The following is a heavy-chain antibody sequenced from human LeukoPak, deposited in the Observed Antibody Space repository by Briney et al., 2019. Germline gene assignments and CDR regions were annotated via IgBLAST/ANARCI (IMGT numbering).Heavy chain of an antibody. CDR2: IYYSGST. CDR1: GGSISSYY. D-gene: IGHD2-15*01. CDR3: ARGGPGLLHFDY. V-gene: IGHV4-59*01. Sequence: PSETLSLTCTVSGGSISSYYWSWIRQPPGKGLEWIGYIYYSGSTNYNPSLKSRVTISVDTSKNQFSLKLSSVTAADTAVYYCARGGPGLLHFDYWGQGTLVTVSS. J-gene: IGHJ4*02.